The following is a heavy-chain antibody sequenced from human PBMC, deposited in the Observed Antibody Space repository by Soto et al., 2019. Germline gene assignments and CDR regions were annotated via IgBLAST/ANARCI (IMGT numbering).Heavy chain of an antibody. CDR2: IKQDGSEK. CDR3: GSDVGDVVVVPAAAHYYSYGMDV. CDR1: GFTFSSYW. D-gene: IGHD2-2*01. Sequence: EVQLVESGGGLVQPGGSLRLSCAASGFTFSSYWMSWVGQAPGKGLEWVANIKQDGSEKYYVDTVKGRFTTSRDNAKNPQRLQMSRMRAESAVVYCAGSDVGDVVVVPAAAHYYSYGMDVWGQGTTVTVSS. J-gene: IGHJ6*02. V-gene: IGHV3-7*04.